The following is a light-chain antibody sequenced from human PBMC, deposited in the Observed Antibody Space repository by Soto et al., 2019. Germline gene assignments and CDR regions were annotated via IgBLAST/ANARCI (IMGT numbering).Light chain of an antibody. CDR2: DTS. Sequence: EIVLTQSPATLSLSPGERATLSCRASQSVSRYLAWYQQKPGQAPRLLISDTSNRATGIPARFSGSGSGTDFTLTISRLEPEDFAVYYCQKRSNWPIITFGQGKRREIK. V-gene: IGKV3-11*01. CDR3: QKRSNWPIIT. J-gene: IGKJ5*01. CDR1: QSVSRY.